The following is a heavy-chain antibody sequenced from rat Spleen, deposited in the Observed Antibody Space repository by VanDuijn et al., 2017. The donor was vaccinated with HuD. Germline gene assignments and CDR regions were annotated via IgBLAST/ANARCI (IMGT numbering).Heavy chain of an antibody. J-gene: IGHJ2*01. CDR2: ISYDGSST. D-gene: IGHD1-1*01. V-gene: IGHV5-29*01. CDR3: ARRGDVDY. Sequence: EVQLVESDGGLVQPGRSLKLSCAASGFTFSDYYMAWVRQAPTKGLEWVATISYDGSSTYYRDSVKGRFTISRDNAKSTLYLQMDSLRSEDTATYYCARRGDVDYWGQGVMVTVSS. CDR1: GFTFSDYY.